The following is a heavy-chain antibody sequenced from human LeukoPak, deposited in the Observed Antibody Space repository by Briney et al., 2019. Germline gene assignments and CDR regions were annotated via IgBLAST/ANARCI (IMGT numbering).Heavy chain of an antibody. CDR3: TRNRGLDV. Sequence: GGSLRLSCAASRFTFSSFWMSWVRQAPGKGLEWVANIKPEGSEKYYVDSVKGRFTISRDNAKNSLYLQMNSLRAEDTAVYYCTRNRGLDVWGQGTTVTVSS. CDR1: RFTFSSFW. CDR2: IKPEGSEK. D-gene: IGHD6-25*01. J-gene: IGHJ6*02. V-gene: IGHV3-7*01.